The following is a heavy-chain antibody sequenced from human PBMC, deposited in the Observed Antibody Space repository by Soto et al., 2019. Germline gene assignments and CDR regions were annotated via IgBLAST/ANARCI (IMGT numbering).Heavy chain of an antibody. CDR2: ISYSGTT. CDR1: RGSISNYF. D-gene: IGHD3-16*01. V-gene: IGHV4-59*01. J-gene: IGHJ4*02. CDR3: VRVRGLGDVSPDFDH. Sequence: VQLQEWGPGLVKPSETLSLTCIVSRGSISNYFWTWIRQPPGRGLEGIGYISYSGTTNYHASLKSRVTKSVDTAANQFCLWVRSVTAGDTDDYECVRVRGLGDVSPDFDHWGQAARVTVCS.